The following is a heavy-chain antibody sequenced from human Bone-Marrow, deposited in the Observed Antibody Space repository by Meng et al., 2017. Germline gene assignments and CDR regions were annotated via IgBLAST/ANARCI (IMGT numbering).Heavy chain of an antibody. Sequence: QGQRVESGGGLVQPGRSLRLSCAASGFTFSSYAMHWVRQAPGKGLEWVAVISYDGSNKYYADSVKGRFTISRDNSKNTLYLQMNSLRAEDTAAYYCARVVWGYWGQGTLVTVSS. CDR2: ISYDGSNK. D-gene: IGHD1-26*01. CDR1: GFTFSSYA. J-gene: IGHJ4*02. V-gene: IGHV3-30*01. CDR3: ARVVWGY.